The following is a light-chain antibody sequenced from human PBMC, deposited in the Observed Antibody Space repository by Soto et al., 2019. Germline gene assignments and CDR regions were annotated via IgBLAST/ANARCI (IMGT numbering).Light chain of an antibody. CDR1: ISDVGGYNY. CDR3: SSYTSSSTPYV. Sequence: QSALTHPASVSGSPGQSITISCTGTISDVGGYNYVSWYQQHPVKAPKLMIYDVTNRPSGVSDRFSGSKSGNTASLTISGLQAEDEADYYCSSYTSSSTPYVFGTGTKLTVL. CDR2: DVT. V-gene: IGLV2-14*01. J-gene: IGLJ1*01.